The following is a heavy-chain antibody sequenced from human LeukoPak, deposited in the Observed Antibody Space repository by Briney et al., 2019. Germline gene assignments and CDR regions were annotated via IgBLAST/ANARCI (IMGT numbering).Heavy chain of an antibody. Sequence: SETLSLTCTVSGYSISSGYYWGWIRQPPGEGLEWIGNIYPTGSTYYNPSLKSRVIISVDTSNNQFSLKLTSVTAADTAVYYCARRITGTTSDSFDYWGQGTQVTVSS. D-gene: IGHD1-20*01. J-gene: IGHJ4*02. V-gene: IGHV4-38-2*02. CDR1: GYSISSGYY. CDR2: IYPTGST. CDR3: ARRITGTTSDSFDY.